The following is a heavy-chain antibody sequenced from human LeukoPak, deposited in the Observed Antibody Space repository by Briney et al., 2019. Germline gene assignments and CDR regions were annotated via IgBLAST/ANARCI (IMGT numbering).Heavy chain of an antibody. CDR3: ARDSSRSLEWPRGGMDV. CDR2: IYSGGST. CDR1: GFTVSSNY. D-gene: IGHD3-3*01. V-gene: IGHV3-66*01. J-gene: IGHJ6*02. Sequence: PGGSLRLSCAASGFTVSSNYMSWVRQAPGKGLEWVSVIYSGGSTYYADSVKGRFTISRDNSKNTLYLQMNSLRAEDTAVYYCARDSSRSLEWPRGGMDVWGQGTTVTVSS.